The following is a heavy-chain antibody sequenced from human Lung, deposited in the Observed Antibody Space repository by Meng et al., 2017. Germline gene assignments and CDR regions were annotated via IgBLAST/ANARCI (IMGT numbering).Heavy chain of an antibody. J-gene: IGHJ2*01. CDR2: IYNSGST. CDR3: ARGQKGYFDL. V-gene: IGHV4-30-4*01. Sequence: QVQLQEPGQGLVNPSQTLSLTCTVSGGSISSSNYYWSWIRQPPGKGLEWSGHIYNSGSTYYNPSLKSRITISVDTSKNQFSLKLSSVTAADTAVYYCARGQKGYFDLWGRGTLVTVSS. CDR1: GGSISSSNYY.